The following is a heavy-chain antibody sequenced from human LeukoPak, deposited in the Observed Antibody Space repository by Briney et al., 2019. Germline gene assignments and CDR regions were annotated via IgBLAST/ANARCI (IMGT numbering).Heavy chain of an antibody. CDR3: AHRHRIVVVPAARTVDRFDP. CDR2: IYWDDDK. J-gene: IGHJ5*02. Sequence: SGPTLVKPPQTLTLTCTFYGISLSTSGVGVGWIRQPPGKALEWLALIYWDDDKRYSPSLKSRLTITKDTSKNQVVLTMTNMDRVDTATYCCAHRHRIVVVPAARTVDRFDPWGQGTLVTVSS. CDR1: GISLSTSGVG. D-gene: IGHD2-2*01. V-gene: IGHV2-5*02.